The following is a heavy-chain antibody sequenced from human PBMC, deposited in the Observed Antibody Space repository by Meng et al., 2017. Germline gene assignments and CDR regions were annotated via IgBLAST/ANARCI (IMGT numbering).Heavy chain of an antibody. Sequence: SETLSLTCTVSGYSISSGYYWGWIRQPPGKGLEWIGSIYHSGSTYYNPSLKSRVTISVDTSKNQFSLKLSSVTAADTAVYYCARAYRYCSGGSCLSYYYYYGMDVWGQGTTVTVSS. V-gene: IGHV4-38-2*02. CDR3: ARAYRYCSGGSCLSYYYYYGMDV. J-gene: IGHJ6*02. CDR1: GYSISSGYY. D-gene: IGHD2-15*01. CDR2: IYHSGST.